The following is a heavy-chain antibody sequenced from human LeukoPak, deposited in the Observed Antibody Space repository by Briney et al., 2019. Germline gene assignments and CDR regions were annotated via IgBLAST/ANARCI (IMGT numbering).Heavy chain of an antibody. CDR1: GFTFSSYA. CDR3: ARDWTDYFDY. D-gene: IGHD3/OR15-3a*01. CDR2: ISYDGSNK. Sequence: SGGSLRLSCAASGFTFSSYAMHWVRQAPGKGLEWVAVISYDGSNKYYADSVKGRFTISRDNSKNTLYLQMNSLRVEDTAVYYCARDWTDYFDYWGQGTLVTVSS. V-gene: IGHV3-30-3*01. J-gene: IGHJ4*02.